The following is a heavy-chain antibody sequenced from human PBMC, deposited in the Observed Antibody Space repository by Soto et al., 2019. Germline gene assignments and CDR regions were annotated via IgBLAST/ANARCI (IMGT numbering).Heavy chain of an antibody. CDR1: GFTFSRNG. D-gene: IGHD3-9*01. CDR2: ISYDGSNK. V-gene: IGHV3-30*18. J-gene: IGHJ6*02. Sequence: GGSLRLSCAASGFTFSRNGMHWVRQAPGKGLEWVAVISYDGSNKYYADSVKGRFTISRDNSKNTLYLQMNSLRAEDTAVYYCAKVEGYFDWLLNYYGMDVWGQGTTVTVSS. CDR3: AKVEGYFDWLLNYYGMDV.